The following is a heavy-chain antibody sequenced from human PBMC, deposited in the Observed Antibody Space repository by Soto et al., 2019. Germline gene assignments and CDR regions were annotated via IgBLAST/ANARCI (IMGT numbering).Heavy chain of an antibody. CDR3: ASWLKEAGIGGHYYYGIDV. V-gene: IGHV1-69*12. CDR1: GGTFSNYA. D-gene: IGHD6-19*01. Sequence: QVQLVQSGAEVKKPGSSVKVSCKASGGTFSNYAFSWVRQAPGQGLEWLGGIMPIFGRADYAQKFRGRVTLTADESTSTAHMELSSLRAEDTAVYYCASWLKEAGIGGHYYYGIDVCGQGTTVTVSS. CDR2: IMPIFGRA. J-gene: IGHJ6*02.